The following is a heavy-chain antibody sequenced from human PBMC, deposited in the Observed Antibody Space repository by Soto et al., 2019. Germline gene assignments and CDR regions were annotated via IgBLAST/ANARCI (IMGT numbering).Heavy chain of an antibody. CDR3: AKLPVVLALGFDY. V-gene: IGHV3-23*01. J-gene: IGHJ4*02. D-gene: IGHD2-15*01. CDR1: GFTFSNYV. CDR2: ISGSGDNT. Sequence: EVHLLDSGGGLVQPGGSLRLSCAASGFTFSNYVMSWVRQAPGKGLEWVSSISGSGDNTYYADSVKGRFTISRDNSNNTLFLQMNSLRAEDTAVYYCAKLPVVLALGFDYWGQGTLVTVSS.